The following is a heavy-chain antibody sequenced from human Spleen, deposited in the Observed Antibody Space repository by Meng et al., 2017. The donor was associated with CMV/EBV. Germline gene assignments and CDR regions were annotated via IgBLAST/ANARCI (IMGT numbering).Heavy chain of an antibody. Sequence: GGSLRLSCAASGFTFSSYEINWVRQAPGKGLEWVSYITSGGNTIYYADSVKGRFTISRDNAKNTLYLQMNSLRAEDTAVYYCVLRAARSYYFDYWGQGTLVTVSS. CDR2: ITSGGNTI. D-gene: IGHD2-15*01. J-gene: IGHJ4*02. CDR3: VLRAARSYYFDY. V-gene: IGHV3-48*03. CDR1: GFTFSSYE.